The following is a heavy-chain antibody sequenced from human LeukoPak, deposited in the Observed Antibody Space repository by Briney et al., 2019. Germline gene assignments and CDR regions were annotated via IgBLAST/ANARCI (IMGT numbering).Heavy chain of an antibody. Sequence: GASVKVSCKASGRTFSSYGISWVRQAPGQGLEWMGRIIPILSLTDYAQKFQGRVTITADKSTSTAYMELSSLRSEDTAVYYCARGYYDYVWGSYRTAHYDYWGQGTLVTVSS. D-gene: IGHD3-16*02. CDR3: ARGYYDYVWGSYRTAHYDY. J-gene: IGHJ4*02. V-gene: IGHV1-69*04. CDR1: GRTFSSYG. CDR2: IIPILSLT.